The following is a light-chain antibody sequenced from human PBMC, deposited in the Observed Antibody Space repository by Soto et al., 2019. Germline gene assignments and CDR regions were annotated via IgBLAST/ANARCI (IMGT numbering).Light chain of an antibody. CDR3: QQTYSTLSIT. V-gene: IGKV1-39*01. Sequence: DIQMTQSPSSLSASVGDRVTITCRASESIARHLNWYQQKPGKAPKLLIYAASSLQNGVPSRFRGGGSGTDFTLPISNRQPEDFSTYYCQQTYSTLSITFGQGTRLEIK. J-gene: IGKJ5*01. CDR2: AAS. CDR1: ESIARH.